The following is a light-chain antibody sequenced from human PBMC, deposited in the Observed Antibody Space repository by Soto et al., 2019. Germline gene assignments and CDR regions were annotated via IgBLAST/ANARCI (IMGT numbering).Light chain of an antibody. V-gene: IGKV1-5*03. Sequence: IQMTQSPSTLSTSVGDRVTITCGASQSISSWLAWYQQKPGKAPKLLIYKASSLESGVPSRFSGSGSGTEFTLTISSLQPDDFATYYCQQYNSYSGTFGGGTKVDIK. J-gene: IGKJ4*01. CDR3: QQYNSYSGT. CDR2: KAS. CDR1: QSISSW.